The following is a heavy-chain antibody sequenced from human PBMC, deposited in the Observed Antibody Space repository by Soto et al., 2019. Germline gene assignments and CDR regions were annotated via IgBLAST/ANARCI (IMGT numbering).Heavy chain of an antibody. D-gene: IGHD2-21*01. CDR3: SRLSGDHSAFFSYGMDV. V-gene: IGHV3-74*01. J-gene: IGHJ6*02. Sequence: VRSLRLSCAASRFPFIRYWMHWVRPAPGKGPEWLSGINSDGTISSYADSVKGRFTISRDNARNTLSLQMNSLRADDTAVYYCSRLSGDHSAFFSYGMDVWGQGTTVTVSS. CDR2: INSDGTIS. CDR1: RFPFIRYW.